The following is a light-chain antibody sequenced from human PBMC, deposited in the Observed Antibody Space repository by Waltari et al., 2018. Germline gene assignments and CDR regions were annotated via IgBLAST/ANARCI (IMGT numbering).Light chain of an antibody. CDR3: LQGTHWPPHT. CDR2: LVS. CDR1: QSLVHSNGHTY. Sequence: DVVLTQSPLSLPVTLGQSASISCRSSQSLVHSNGHTYLNCFHQRPGQSPRRLIYLVSNRDSGVPARFSGSGSDTDFTLKINRVEAEDVGIYYCLQGTHWPPHTFGQGTKVEI. J-gene: IGKJ2*01. V-gene: IGKV2-30*02.